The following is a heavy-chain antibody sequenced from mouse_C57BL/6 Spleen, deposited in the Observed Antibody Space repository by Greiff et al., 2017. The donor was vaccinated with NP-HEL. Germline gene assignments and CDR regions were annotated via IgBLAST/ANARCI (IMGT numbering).Heavy chain of an antibody. CDR3: AREGDYGSSFDY. CDR1: GFTFSSYA. Sequence: EVHLVESGGGLVKPGGSLKLSCAASGFTFSSYAMSWVRQTPEKRLEWVATISDGGSYTYYPDNVKGRFTISRDNAKNNLYLQMSHLKSEDTAMYYCAREGDYGSSFDYWGQGTTLTVSS. D-gene: IGHD1-1*01. CDR2: ISDGGSYT. J-gene: IGHJ2*01. V-gene: IGHV5-4*01.